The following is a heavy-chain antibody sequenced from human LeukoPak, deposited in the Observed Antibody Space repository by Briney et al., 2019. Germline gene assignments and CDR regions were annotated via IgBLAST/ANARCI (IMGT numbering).Heavy chain of an antibody. CDR2: IIPIFGTA. V-gene: IGHV1-69*06. D-gene: IGHD6-25*01. CDR1: GGTFSSYA. J-gene: IGHJ6*03. CDR3: ARGAYSSEHYYYYYMDV. Sequence: GASVKVSCKASGGTFSSYAISWVRQAPGQGLEWMGGIIPIFGTANYAQKFQGRVTITADKSTSTAYMELSSLRSEDTAVYYCARGAYSSEHYYYYYMDVWGKGTTVTVSS.